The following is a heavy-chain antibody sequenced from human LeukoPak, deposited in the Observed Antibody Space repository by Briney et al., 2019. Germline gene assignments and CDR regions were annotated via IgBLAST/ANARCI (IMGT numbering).Heavy chain of an antibody. Sequence: GGSLRLSCAASGLTVSTNYMTWVRQAPGRGLEWVSIIHSDGSTYYADSVKGRFTISRDNYKNTLYLQMNSLRGEDTAMYYCARDLDYFDSSGSHRRRNYFDYWGQGTLVTVSS. CDR2: IHSDGST. D-gene: IGHD3-22*01. J-gene: IGHJ4*02. CDR1: GLTVSTNY. CDR3: ARDLDYFDSSGSHRRRNYFDY. V-gene: IGHV3-53*01.